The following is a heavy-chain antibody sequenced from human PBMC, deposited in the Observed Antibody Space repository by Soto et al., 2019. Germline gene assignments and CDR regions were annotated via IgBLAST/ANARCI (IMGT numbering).Heavy chain of an antibody. CDR3: ANRPGGGLTRSSFDY. D-gene: IGHD3-16*01. Sequence: QVQLVQSGAEVRKPGASVKVSCKASGYTFNRQYIQWVRQAPGQGLEWMGMIDPSGGDTNYAKKFQGRVTLTSDTSTRTVYMELSSLSSEDTAVYYCANRPGGGLTRSSFDYWGTGTVVIVYS. CDR2: IDPSGGDT. V-gene: IGHV1-46*02. J-gene: IGHJ4*02. CDR1: GYTFNRQY.